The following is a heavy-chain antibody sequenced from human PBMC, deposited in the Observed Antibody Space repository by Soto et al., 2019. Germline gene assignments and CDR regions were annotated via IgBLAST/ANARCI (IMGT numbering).Heavy chain of an antibody. D-gene: IGHD1-7*01. V-gene: IGHV3-23*01. CDR3: AKGNSWSPALVLDI. CDR2: ISGSGGST. CDR1: GFTFSSYA. Sequence: EVQLLESGGGLVQPGGSLRLSCAASGFTFSSYAMNWVRQAPGKGLEWVSAISGSGGSTYYADSVKGRFTISRDSYKNTLYLQMNSLRAEDTAVYYCAKGNSWSPALVLDIWGQGTMVPVSS. J-gene: IGHJ3*02.